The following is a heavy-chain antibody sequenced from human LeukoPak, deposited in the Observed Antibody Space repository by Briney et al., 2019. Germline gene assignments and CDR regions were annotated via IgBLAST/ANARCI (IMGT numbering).Heavy chain of an antibody. D-gene: IGHD2-2*01. V-gene: IGHV1-46*03. CDR2: INPSGGST. Sequence: ASVKVSCKASGYTFASYYMHSVRQAPGQGLEWMGIINPSGGSTSYAQKFQGRVTMTRDTSTSTVYMELSSLRSEDTAVYYCARELLVPAYYDYWGQGTLVTVSS. CDR1: GYTFASYY. CDR3: ARELLVPAYYDY. J-gene: IGHJ4*02.